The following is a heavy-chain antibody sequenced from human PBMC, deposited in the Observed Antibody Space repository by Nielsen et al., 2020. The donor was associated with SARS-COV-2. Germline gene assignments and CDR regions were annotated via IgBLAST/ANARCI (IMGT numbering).Heavy chain of an antibody. V-gene: IGHV5-51*01. CDR3: ARSRRIYYDSSLAAFDI. Sequence: GESLKISCQGSGYSFTSYWIGWVRQMPGKGLEWMGIIYPGDSDNRYSPSFQGQVTISADKSISTAYLQWSSLKASDTAMYYCARSRRIYYDSSLAAFDIWGQGTMVTVSS. D-gene: IGHD3-22*01. CDR1: GYSFTSYW. J-gene: IGHJ3*02. CDR2: IYPGDSDN.